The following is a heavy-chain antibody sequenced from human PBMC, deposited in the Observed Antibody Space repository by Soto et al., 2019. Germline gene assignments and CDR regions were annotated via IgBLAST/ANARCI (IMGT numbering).Heavy chain of an antibody. CDR2: MNPNSGNT. J-gene: IGHJ4*02. V-gene: IGHV1-8*01. D-gene: IGHD4-17*01. CDR1: GYTFTSYD. CDR3: ARNLYGDNVDY. Sequence: QVQLVQSGAEVKKPGASVKVSCKASGYTFTSYDINWVRQAPGQGLEWMGWMNPNSGNTGYAQKFQGRVTMTRNTSTRAAHMGLRRLRSEDTAVYYCARNLYGDNVDYWAQGPLVTVSS.